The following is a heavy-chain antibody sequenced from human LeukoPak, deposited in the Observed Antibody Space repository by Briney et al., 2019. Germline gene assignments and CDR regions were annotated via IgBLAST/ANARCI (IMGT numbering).Heavy chain of an antibody. V-gene: IGHV4-34*01. CDR3: ARGRLGYLVFEGYYYYMDV. J-gene: IGHJ6*03. D-gene: IGHD2-21*01. CDR2: INHSGST. Sequence: SETLSLTCAVYGGSFSGYYWSRIRQPPGKGLEWIGAINHSGSTNYNPSLKSRVTISVDTSKNQFSLKVRSATAADTAVYYCARGRLGYLVFEGYYYYMDVWGKGTTVTVSS. CDR1: GGSFSGYY.